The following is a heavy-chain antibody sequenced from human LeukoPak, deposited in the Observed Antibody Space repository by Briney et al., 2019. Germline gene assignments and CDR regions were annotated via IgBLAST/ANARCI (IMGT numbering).Heavy chain of an antibody. V-gene: IGHV1-69*04. CDR2: IIPNLGIA. J-gene: IGHJ4*02. Sequence: GASVKVSCKASGGTLSSYAICCVREAPGEGREWMGRIIPNLGIANYAQKFQGRVTITADKSTSTAYMELSSLRSEDTAVYYCARGYCSGGSCYPADYWGQGTLVTVSS. CDR1: GGTLSSYA. CDR3: ARGYCSGGSCYPADY. D-gene: IGHD2-15*01.